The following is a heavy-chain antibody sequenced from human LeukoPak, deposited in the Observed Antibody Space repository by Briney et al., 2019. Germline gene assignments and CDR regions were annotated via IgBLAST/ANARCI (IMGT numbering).Heavy chain of an antibody. CDR2: IYFSGRT. Sequence: SETLSLTCTVSGVSITSFYWSWIRQPPGKGLEWIGYIYFSGRTNYNPSLKSRVTVSLDTTKNQVSLKLSSVSAADTAVYYCASTGYCTGGSCYSNYFDHRGQGTLVTVSS. D-gene: IGHD2-15*01. CDR3: ASTGYCTGGSCYSNYFDH. J-gene: IGHJ4*02. V-gene: IGHV4-59*08. CDR1: GVSITSFY.